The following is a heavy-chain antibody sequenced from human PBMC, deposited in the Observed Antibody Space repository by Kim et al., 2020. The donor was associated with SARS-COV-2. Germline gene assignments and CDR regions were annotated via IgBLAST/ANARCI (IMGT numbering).Heavy chain of an antibody. CDR3: ARTYIAAAGSPYFDY. CDR1: GGSISSSSYY. D-gene: IGHD6-13*01. V-gene: IGHV4-39*01. Sequence: SETLSLTCTVSGGSISSSSYYLGWIRQPPGKGLEWIGSIYYSVSTYYNPSLKSRVPISVDTSKNQFSLKLISVTAADTAVYYCARTYIAAAGSPYFDYWGQGTLVTVPS. CDR2: IYYSVST. J-gene: IGHJ4*02.